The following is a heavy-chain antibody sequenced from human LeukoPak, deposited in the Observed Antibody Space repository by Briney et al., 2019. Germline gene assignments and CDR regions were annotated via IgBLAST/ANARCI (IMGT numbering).Heavy chain of an antibody. J-gene: IGHJ3*02. CDR1: GGSISNYY. D-gene: IGHD3-3*01. V-gene: IGHV4-59*01. CDR3: ARDSDFTPHAFDI. CDR2: IYYSGST. Sequence: PSETLSLTCTVSGGSISNYYWSWIRQPPGKGLEWIGYIYYSGSTNSNPSLKSRVTISVDTSKNQFSLNLSSVTAADTAVYYCARDSDFTPHAFDIWGQGTMVTVSS.